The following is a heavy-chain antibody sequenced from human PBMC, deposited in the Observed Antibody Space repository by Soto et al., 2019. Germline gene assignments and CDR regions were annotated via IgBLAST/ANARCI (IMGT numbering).Heavy chain of an antibody. CDR2: IYHSGST. V-gene: IGHV4-30-2*01. D-gene: IGHD3-22*01. CDR1: GGSISSCGYP. J-gene: IGHJ4*02. Sequence: SETLSLTCADSGGSISSCGYPWSWIRQPPGKGLEWIGYIYHSGSTYYNPSLKSRVTISVDRSKNQFSLKLSSVTAADTAVYYRARRYYDSSGMFFDCWGQGTPVTVPQ. CDR3: ARRYYDSSGMFFDC.